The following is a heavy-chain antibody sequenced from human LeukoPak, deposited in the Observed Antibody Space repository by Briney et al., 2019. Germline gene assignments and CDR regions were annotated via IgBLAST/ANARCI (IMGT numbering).Heavy chain of an antibody. CDR3: ALYCSGGSCYSMGGAFDI. CDR2: ISGNGDST. CDR1: GFTFNNAW. D-gene: IGHD2-15*01. Sequence: GGSLRLSCAASGFTFNNAWMSWVRQAPGKGPEWVSAISGNGDSTYYVDSVKGRFTISRDNSKNTLYLQMNSLRAEDTAVYYCALYCSGGSCYSMGGAFDIWGQGTVVTVSS. V-gene: IGHV3-23*01. J-gene: IGHJ3*02.